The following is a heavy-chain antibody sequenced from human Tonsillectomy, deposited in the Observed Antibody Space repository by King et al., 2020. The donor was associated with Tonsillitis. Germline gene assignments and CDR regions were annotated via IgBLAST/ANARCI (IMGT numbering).Heavy chain of an antibody. Sequence: QLVQSGAEVKKPGASVKVSCKASGYTFTSYGITWVRQAPGQGLEWMGWIRVYNGNTNYAQKFQGRVTMTTDTSTCTAYMELRSLRSDDTAVYYCAKGXDYXXSSGXXYWXXXTLVTV. D-gene: IGHD3-22*01. V-gene: IGHV1-18*04. CDR3: AKGXDYXXSSGXXY. CDR1: GYTFTSYG. J-gene: IGHJ4*01. CDR2: IRVYNGNT.